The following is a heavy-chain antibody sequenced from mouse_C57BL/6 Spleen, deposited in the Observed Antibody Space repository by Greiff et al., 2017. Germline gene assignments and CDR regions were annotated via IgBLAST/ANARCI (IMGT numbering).Heavy chain of an antibody. Sequence: VKLQQPGAELVKPGASVKMSCKASGYTFTSYWITGVKQRPGQGLGWIGDIYPGSGSTNYNATSKSKATLTVDTSSSTAYMRLSILTSEVSAGYYCARWLLHMDYWGQGPSVTVSS. CDR1: GYTFTSYW. V-gene: IGHV1-55*01. CDR3: ARWLLHMDY. J-gene: IGHJ4*01. CDR2: IYPGSGST. D-gene: IGHD2-3*01.